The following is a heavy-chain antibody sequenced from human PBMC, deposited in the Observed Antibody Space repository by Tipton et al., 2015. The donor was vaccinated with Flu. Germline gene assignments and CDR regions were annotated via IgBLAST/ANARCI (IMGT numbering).Heavy chain of an antibody. CDR3: ARGGFSGFDSGPFDS. V-gene: IGHV4-59*01. CDR2: VYYNGST. CDR1: VDSISNYY. J-gene: IGHJ4*02. Sequence: TLTLTCTVSVDSISNYYWNWIRQPPGKGLEWIGYVYYNGSTNYNPSLKSRVTISVDTSKNQFSLRVTSVTAADTAVYYCARGGFSGFDSGPFDSWGQGTLVTVSS. D-gene: IGHD5-12*01.